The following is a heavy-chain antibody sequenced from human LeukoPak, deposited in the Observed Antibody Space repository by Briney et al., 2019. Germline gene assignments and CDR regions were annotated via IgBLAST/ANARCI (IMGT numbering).Heavy chain of an antibody. D-gene: IGHD3-16*01. Sequence: QPGGSLRLSCAASGFTFSNYAMSWVRQAPGKGLEWVSTISGFDPGTYYADSVGGRFTISRDNSKNTLFLRMNSLRAEDTAVYFCAEGLRLLDSWGQGTLVTVSS. CDR3: AEGLRLLDS. V-gene: IGHV3-23*01. CDR1: GFTFSNYA. CDR2: ISGFDPGT. J-gene: IGHJ4*02.